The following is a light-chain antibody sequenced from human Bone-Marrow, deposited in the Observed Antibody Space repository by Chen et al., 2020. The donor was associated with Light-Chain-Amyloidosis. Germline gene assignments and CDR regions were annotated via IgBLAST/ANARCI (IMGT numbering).Light chain of an antibody. V-gene: IGLV2-8*01. CDR1: SNGVGAYHC. CDR2: EVS. J-gene: IGLJ2*01. CDR3: GSCGGSNKFGI. Sequence: QSALTQPPSPSGSPGQSVTIPCTGTSNGVGAYHCVSWCQQHPGKAPHLIIYEVSKRPSGVPGRVGGSKSGPTASVTGAGLQAEDEADYFCGSCGGSNKFGIFGGGTKLTVL.